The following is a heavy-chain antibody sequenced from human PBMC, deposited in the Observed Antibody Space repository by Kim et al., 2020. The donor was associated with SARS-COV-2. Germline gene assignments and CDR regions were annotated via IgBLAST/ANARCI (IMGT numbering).Heavy chain of an antibody. CDR3: AKDLVTYGDLEGYYNYYGMDV. CDR2: INGSGGST. V-gene: IGHV3-23*01. Sequence: GGSLRLSCAASGFTFSSYAMSWVRQAPGKGLEWVSAINGSGGSTYYADSVKGRFTISRDHSKNTLYLQMNSLRAEDTAVYYCAKDLVTYGDLEGYYNYYGMDVWGQGTTVTVS. CDR1: GFTFSSYA. J-gene: IGHJ6*02. D-gene: IGHD4-17*01.